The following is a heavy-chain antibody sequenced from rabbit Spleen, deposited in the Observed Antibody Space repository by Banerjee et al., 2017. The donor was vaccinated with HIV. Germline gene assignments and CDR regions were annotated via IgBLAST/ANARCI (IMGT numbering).Heavy chain of an antibody. CDR2: TYFRSGST. CDR1: GIDFSSSYY. Sequence: QQHLEESGGGLVKPEGSLTLTCTASGIDFSSSYYMCWVRQAPGKGLELIACTYFRSGSTHYANWANGRFTIASDNAQNTVTLQMTSLTAADTATYFCARGITYGGYGWGGYINLWGPGTLVTVS. J-gene: IGHJ4*01. V-gene: IGHV1S43*01. CDR3: ARGITYGGYGWGGYINL. D-gene: IGHD6-1*01.